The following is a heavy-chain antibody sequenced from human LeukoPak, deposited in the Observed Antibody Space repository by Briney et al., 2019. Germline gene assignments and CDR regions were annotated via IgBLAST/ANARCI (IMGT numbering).Heavy chain of an antibody. Sequence: WIRQAPGKGLEWVANIKQDGSEKYYVDSVEGRFIISRDNAQNSLYLEMKSLRVEDTAVYYCSGDPGDYWGQGTLVTVSS. CDR3: SGDPGDY. D-gene: IGHD7-27*01. J-gene: IGHJ4*02. CDR2: IKQDGSEK. V-gene: IGHV3-7*04.